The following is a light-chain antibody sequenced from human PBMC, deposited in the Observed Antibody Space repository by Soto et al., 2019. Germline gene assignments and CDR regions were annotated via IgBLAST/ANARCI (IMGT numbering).Light chain of an antibody. CDR1: QSISSSY. V-gene: IGKV3-20*01. Sequence: EIGLTQSPGTLPLSPGERATLSSRASQSISSSYLAWYQQKPGQTPRLLVYGASSRATGNPDRFRGSGAGTEVTLTISRLEPEDCAVYYCQQYGSSRFTLGPGPEVHIK. J-gene: IGKJ3*01. CDR3: QQYGSSRFT. CDR2: GAS.